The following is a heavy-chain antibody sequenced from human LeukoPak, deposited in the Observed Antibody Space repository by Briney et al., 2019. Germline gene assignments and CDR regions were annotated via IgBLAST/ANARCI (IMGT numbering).Heavy chain of an antibody. Sequence: ASVKVSCKVSGYTLTELSMHWVRQAPGKGLEWMGGFDPEDGETIYAQKFQGRVTMTEDTSTDTAYMELSSLRSEDTAVYYCARELGADIVVVPAAIDAFDIWGQGTMVTVSS. V-gene: IGHV1-24*01. CDR2: FDPEDGET. CDR1: GYTLTELS. CDR3: ARELGADIVVVPAAIDAFDI. J-gene: IGHJ3*02. D-gene: IGHD2-2*01.